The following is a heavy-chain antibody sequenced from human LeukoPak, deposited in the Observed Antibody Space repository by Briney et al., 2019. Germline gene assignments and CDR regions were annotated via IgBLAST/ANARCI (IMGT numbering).Heavy chain of an antibody. V-gene: IGHV4-34*01. CDR2: INHGGST. J-gene: IGHJ4*02. D-gene: IGHD3-3*01. CDR1: GGSFSGYY. CDR3: ARGRVLRFLEWSDFDY. Sequence: SETLSLTCAVYGGSFSGYYWSWIRQPPGKGLEWIGEINHGGSTNYNPSLKSRVTISVDTSKNQFSLKLSSVTAADTAVYYCARGRVLRFLEWSDFDYWGQGTLVTVSS.